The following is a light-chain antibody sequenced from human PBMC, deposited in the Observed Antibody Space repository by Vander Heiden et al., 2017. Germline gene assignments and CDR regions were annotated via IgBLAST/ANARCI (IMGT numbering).Light chain of an antibody. CDR3: QQCYSTPSYT. V-gene: IGKV1-39*01. Sequence: DIQLNPSPSSLSASVGDRVTITCQASQNISSYLNWYQQKPGKAPKLLIYAASSLQSGVPSRFSGSGSGTDFTLTISSLQPEDIATYYCQQCYSTPSYTVGPGTKVEIK. CDR2: AAS. J-gene: IGKJ2*01. CDR1: QNISSY.